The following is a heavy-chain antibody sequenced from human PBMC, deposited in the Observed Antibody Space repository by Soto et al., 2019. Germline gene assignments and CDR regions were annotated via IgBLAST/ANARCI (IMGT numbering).Heavy chain of an antibody. CDR2: IFPSDSDT. D-gene: IGHD3-16*01. J-gene: IGHJ5*02. Sequence: GESLKVSCRTSGYRFTSYWIAWVRQMPGKGLEWMGIIFPSDSDTRYSPSFQGQVTISADRPTSTVFLQWASLKASHTAVYFCARKEKSAYFNWFDPWGQGTLVTVSS. V-gene: IGHV5-51*04. CDR1: GYRFTSYW. CDR3: ARKEKSAYFNWFDP.